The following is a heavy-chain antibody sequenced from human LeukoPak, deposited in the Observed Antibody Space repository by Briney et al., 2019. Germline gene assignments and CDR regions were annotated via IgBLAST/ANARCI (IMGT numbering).Heavy chain of an antibody. CDR3: ARAGGYCGRISCPYYFDY. V-gene: IGHV1-2*02. CDR2: INPYSGGT. D-gene: IGHD2-15*01. J-gene: IGHJ4*02. CDR1: GYSFTGYY. Sequence: ASVKVSCKASGYSFTGYYMHWVRQAPAQGLEWMGWINPYSGGTNYAQKFQGRVTMTRDTSISTASMEMCSLRPEDTAAYYGARAGGYCGRISCPYYFDYWGQGSLVAVSS.